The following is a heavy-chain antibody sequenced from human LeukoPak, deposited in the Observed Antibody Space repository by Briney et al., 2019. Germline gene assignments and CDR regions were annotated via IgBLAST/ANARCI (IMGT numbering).Heavy chain of an antibody. J-gene: IGHJ4*02. CDR3: ARVEEKAEVIVVVVAAIDY. CDR2: ISSSSTI. V-gene: IGHV3-48*02. CDR1: GFTFSSYS. Sequence: GGSLRLSCAASGFTFSSYSMNWVRQAPGKGLEWVSYISSSSTIYYADSVKGRFTISRDNAKNSLYLQMNSLRDEDTAVYYCARVEEKAEVIVVVVAAIDYWGQGTLVTVSS. D-gene: IGHD2-15*01.